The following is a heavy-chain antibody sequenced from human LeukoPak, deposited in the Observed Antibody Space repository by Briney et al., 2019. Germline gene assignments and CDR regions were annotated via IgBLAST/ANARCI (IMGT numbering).Heavy chain of an antibody. CDR1: GFTLSSHR. CDR3: AKAPHPYYDILTGYSDYFDY. CDR2: ISRSSSEI. J-gene: IGHJ4*02. V-gene: IGHV3-48*01. D-gene: IGHD3-9*01. Sequence: PGGSLRLSCAASGFTLSSHRMNWVRQAPGKGLEWVSDISRSSSEIHYADSVTGRFTISRDNAKNSVYLQMNSLRAEDTAVYYCAKAPHPYYDILTGYSDYFDYWGQGTLVTVSS.